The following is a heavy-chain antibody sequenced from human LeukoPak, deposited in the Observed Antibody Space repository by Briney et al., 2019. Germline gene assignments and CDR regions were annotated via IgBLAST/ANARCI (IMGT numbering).Heavy chain of an antibody. CDR1: GFTFSSYA. Sequence: GGFLRLSCAASGFTFSSYAMSWVRQAPGKGREWVSAISGSGGSTYYADSVKGRFTISRDNAKNSLYLQMNSLRAEDTAVYYCARDPAYCSSTSCYRSPPDYWGQGTLVTVSS. J-gene: IGHJ4*02. V-gene: IGHV3-23*01. CDR2: ISGSGGST. CDR3: ARDPAYCSSTSCYRSPPDY. D-gene: IGHD2-2*01.